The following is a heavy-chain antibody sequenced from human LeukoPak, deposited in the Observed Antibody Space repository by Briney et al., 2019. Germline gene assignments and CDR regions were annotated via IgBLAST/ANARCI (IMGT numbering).Heavy chain of an antibody. J-gene: IGHJ6*02. Sequence: GRPLRLSCAASGFTFSSYGMHWVRQAPGKGLEWVAVIWYDGSNKYYADSVKGRFTISRDNSKNTLYLQMNSLRAEDTAVYYCARDRTIFGVVNYYYGMDVWGQGTTVTVSS. D-gene: IGHD3-3*01. CDR2: IWYDGSNK. CDR3: ARDRTIFGVVNYYYGMDV. CDR1: GFTFSSYG. V-gene: IGHV3-33*01.